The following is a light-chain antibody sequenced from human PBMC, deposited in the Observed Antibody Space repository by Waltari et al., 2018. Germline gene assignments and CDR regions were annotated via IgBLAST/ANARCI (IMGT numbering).Light chain of an antibody. CDR3: QQRSNWPPWT. V-gene: IGKV3-11*01. CDR2: EAS. Sequence: EIVLTQSPATLSLSPGERATLSCRARQSVSSYLAWYQQKPGQAPRRLIYEASNRATGITARFSGSGSGTDFTLTISSREPEDFAVYYCQQRSNWPPWTFGQGTKVEIK. J-gene: IGKJ1*01. CDR1: QSVSSY.